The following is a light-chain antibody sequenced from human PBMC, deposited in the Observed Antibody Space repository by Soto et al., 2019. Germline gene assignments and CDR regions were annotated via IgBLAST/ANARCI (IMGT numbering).Light chain of an antibody. CDR2: DAS. Sequence: DIQMTQSPSTLSASVGDRVTITCRASQSISSWLAWYQQKPGKAPKLLIYDASSLESGVPSRFSGSGSGTEFTITISSMQTDDFATYYCQQYNSYPETFGQGTKVDIK. V-gene: IGKV1-5*01. CDR3: QQYNSYPET. CDR1: QSISSW. J-gene: IGKJ1*01.